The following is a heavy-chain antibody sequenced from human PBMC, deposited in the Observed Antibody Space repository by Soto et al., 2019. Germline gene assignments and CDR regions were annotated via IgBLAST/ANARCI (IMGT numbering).Heavy chain of an antibody. Sequence: SVKVSCKASGGTFSSYAISWVRQAPGQGLEWMGGIIPIFGTANYAQKFQGRVTITADESTSTAYMELSSLRSEDTAVYYCAREFGRDAYYYYGMDVWGQGTTVTVSS. D-gene: IGHD3-16*01. V-gene: IGHV1-69*13. CDR3: AREFGRDAYYYYGMDV. J-gene: IGHJ6*02. CDR1: GGTFSSYA. CDR2: IIPIFGTA.